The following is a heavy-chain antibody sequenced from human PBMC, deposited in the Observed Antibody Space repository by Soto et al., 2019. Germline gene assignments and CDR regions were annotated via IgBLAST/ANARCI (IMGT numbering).Heavy chain of an antibody. CDR1: GFTFSSYA. CDR2: ISSSSSYI. J-gene: IGHJ4*02. CDR3: ASIDFWSGYYRDFDY. Sequence: GGSLRLSCTASGFTFSSYAMNWVRQAPGKGLEWVSAISSSSSYIDYADSVKGRFTISRDNAKNSLYLQMNSLRAEDTAVYYCASIDFWSGYYRDFDYWGQGTLVTVSS. V-gene: IGHV3-21*01. D-gene: IGHD3-3*01.